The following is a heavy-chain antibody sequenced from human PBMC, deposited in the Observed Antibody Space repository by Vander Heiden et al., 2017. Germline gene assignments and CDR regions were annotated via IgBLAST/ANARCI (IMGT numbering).Heavy chain of an antibody. CDR1: GFTFSSYW. Sequence: EVQLVESGGGLVQPGGYLRISCAASGFTFSSYWMHWVRQAPGKGLVWVSRINSDGSSTTYADSVKGRFTISRDNAKNTLYLQMNSLRAEDTAVYYCARAYGGNSPFDYWGQGTLVTVSS. J-gene: IGHJ4*02. V-gene: IGHV3-74*01. D-gene: IGHD4-17*01. CDR2: INSDGSST. CDR3: ARAYGGNSPFDY.